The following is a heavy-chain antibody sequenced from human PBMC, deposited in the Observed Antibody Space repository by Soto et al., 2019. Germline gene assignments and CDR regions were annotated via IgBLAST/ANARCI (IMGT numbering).Heavy chain of an antibody. CDR1: GFTFSSYS. J-gene: IGHJ6*02. Sequence: EVQLVESGGGLVKPGGSLRLSCAASGFTFSSYSMNWVRQAPGKGLEWVASISSSSSYIYYADSVKGRFTISRDNAKNSLYLQMNSLRAEDTAVYYCAREKGGATIWSPWDYYYYGMDVWGQGTTVTVSS. CDR2: ISSSSSYI. D-gene: IGHD5-12*01. V-gene: IGHV3-21*01. CDR3: AREKGGATIWSPWDYYYYGMDV.